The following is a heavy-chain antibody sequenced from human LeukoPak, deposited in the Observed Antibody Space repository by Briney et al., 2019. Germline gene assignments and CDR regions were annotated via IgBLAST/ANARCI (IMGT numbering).Heavy chain of an antibody. Sequence: ASVRLSCKASGFTFSSYAINWVRQAPGQGLEWMARINHVCGKANYADYVKGRVTITTDNSTNTVYMQLSSLRAEDTAVYYCAREITGPISEWFDTWGQGTLVTASS. CDR2: INHVCGKA. J-gene: IGHJ5*02. CDR1: GFTFSSYA. CDR3: AREITGPISEWFDT. D-gene: IGHD1-7*01. V-gene: IGHV1-69*04.